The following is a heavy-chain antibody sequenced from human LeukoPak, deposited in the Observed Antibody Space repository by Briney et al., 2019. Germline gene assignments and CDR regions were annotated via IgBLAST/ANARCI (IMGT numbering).Heavy chain of an antibody. V-gene: IGHV3-43*02. D-gene: IGHD2-2*01. CDR3: AKDIVDCSSTSCYLNYYYGMDV. CDR2: ISGDGGST. Sequence: PGGSLRLSCAASGFTFDDYAMHWVRQAPGKGLEWVSLISGDGGSTYYADSVKGRFTISRDNSKNSPYLQMNSLRTEDTALYYCAKDIVDCSSTSCYLNYYYGMDVWGQGTTVTVSS. J-gene: IGHJ6*02. CDR1: GFTFDDYA.